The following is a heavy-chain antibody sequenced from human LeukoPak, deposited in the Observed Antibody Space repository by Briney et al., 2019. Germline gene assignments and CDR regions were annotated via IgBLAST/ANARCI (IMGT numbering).Heavy chain of an antibody. CDR2: VSDDGNKE. CDR3: AKDSQRYTGTYFPAY. CDR1: GFSFTIYA. Sequence: GGSLRLSCAASGFSFTIYAMHWVRQAPGKGLEWVAVVSDDGNKEYYADSVKGRFTISRDNSKNTLYLQMNSLRVEDTAVYYCAKDSQRYTGTYFPAYWGHGTLVTVSS. D-gene: IGHD1-26*01. J-gene: IGHJ4*01. V-gene: IGHV3-30*18.